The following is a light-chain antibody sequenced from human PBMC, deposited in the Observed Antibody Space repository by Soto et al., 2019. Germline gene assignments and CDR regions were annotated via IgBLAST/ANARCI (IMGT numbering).Light chain of an antibody. CDR3: QQYDNSIT. CDR1: QSVSSNN. V-gene: IGKV3-20*01. J-gene: IGKJ5*01. CDR2: VAS. Sequence: EIVLTQSPGTLSLSPGDTATLSCRASQSVSSNNLAWYHHKPGQTPRLLIYVASSRATGMPDRVSGSGSGKNFTLTISRLELEGYAVYYCQQYDNSITFGQGTRLE.